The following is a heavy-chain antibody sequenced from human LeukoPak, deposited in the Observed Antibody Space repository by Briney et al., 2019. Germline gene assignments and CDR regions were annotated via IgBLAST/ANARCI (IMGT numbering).Heavy chain of an antibody. D-gene: IGHD6-13*01. Sequence: EASVKVSCKASGYTFISYYMHWVRQAPGQGLEWMGWISAYNGNTNYAQKLQGRVTMTTDTSTSTAYMELRSLRSDDTAVYYCARAGHWYSSSWSPDWGQGTLVTVSS. V-gene: IGHV1-18*04. J-gene: IGHJ4*02. CDR2: ISAYNGNT. CDR1: GYTFISYY. CDR3: ARAGHWYSSSWSPD.